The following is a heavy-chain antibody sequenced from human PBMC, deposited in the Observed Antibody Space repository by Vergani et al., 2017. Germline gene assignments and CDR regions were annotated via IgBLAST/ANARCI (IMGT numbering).Heavy chain of an antibody. CDR1: GFTFSSYS. V-gene: IGHV3-48*01. CDR3: ARGPLLWFGELSGDAFDI. D-gene: IGHD3-10*01. CDR2: ISSSSSTI. J-gene: IGHJ3*02. Sequence: EVQLVESGGGLVQPGGSLRLSCAASGFTFSSYSMNWVRQAPGKGLEWVSYISSSSSTIYYADSVKGRFTISRDNAKNSLYRQMNSLRAEDTAVYYCARGPLLWFGELSGDAFDIWGQGTMVTVSS.